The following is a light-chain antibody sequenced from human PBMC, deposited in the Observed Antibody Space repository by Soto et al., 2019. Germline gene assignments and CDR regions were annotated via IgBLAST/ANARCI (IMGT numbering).Light chain of an antibody. CDR3: SSYAGSNNFEV. Sequence: QSALTKPPSWNGFPGQSVTISCTGTSSDVGGYNYVSWYQQHPGKAPKLMIYEVSKRPSGVPDRFSGSKSGNTASLTVSGLQAEDEADYYCSSYAGSNNFEVFGTGTKVTVL. CDR1: SSDVGGYNY. V-gene: IGLV2-8*01. CDR2: EVS. J-gene: IGLJ1*01.